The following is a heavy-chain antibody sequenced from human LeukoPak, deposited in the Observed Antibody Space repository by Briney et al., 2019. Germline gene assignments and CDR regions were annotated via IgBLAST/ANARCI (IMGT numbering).Heavy chain of an antibody. CDR1: GFTFSSYA. V-gene: IGHV3-23*01. J-gene: IGHJ4*02. Sequence: GGSLRLSCAASGFTFSSYAMSWVRQAPGKGLEWVLAISGSGGSTYYADSVKGRFTISRDNSKNTLYLQMNSLRAEDTAVYYCAKGGRYDSSGYPIDYWGQGTLVTVSS. CDR2: ISGSGGST. D-gene: IGHD3-22*01. CDR3: AKGGRYDSSGYPIDY.